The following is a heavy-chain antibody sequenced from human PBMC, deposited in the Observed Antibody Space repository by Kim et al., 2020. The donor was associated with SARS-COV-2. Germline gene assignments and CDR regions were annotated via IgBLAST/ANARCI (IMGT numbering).Heavy chain of an antibody. V-gene: IGHV3-30*18. CDR3: AKAPWGGYSHGYFDY. J-gene: IGHJ4*02. CDR1: GCTFSSYG. Sequence: GGSLRLSCAASGCTFSSYGMHWVRQAPGKGLGWVAVISYDGSNKYYADSVKGRFTISRDNSKNTLYLQMNSLRAEDTAVYYRAKAPWGGYSHGYFDYWGQGPLVTVPS. D-gene: IGHD5-18*01. CDR2: ISYDGSNK.